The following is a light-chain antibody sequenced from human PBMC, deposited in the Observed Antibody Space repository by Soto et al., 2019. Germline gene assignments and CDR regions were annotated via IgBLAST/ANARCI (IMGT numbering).Light chain of an antibody. V-gene: IGKV1-27*01. CDR1: QDIRNY. Sequence: DILMTQSPSSLSASIGDRVTITCRASQDIRNYLAWYQQKPGQVPNLLIYVASTLQSGVPSWFSGSGSGTEFTLTISNLQPEDVATYYCQKYDSAPLTFGGGTRVEI. CDR3: QKYDSAPLT. CDR2: VAS. J-gene: IGKJ4*01.